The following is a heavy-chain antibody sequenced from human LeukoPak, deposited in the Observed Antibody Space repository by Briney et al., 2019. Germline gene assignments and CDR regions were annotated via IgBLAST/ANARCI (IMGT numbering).Heavy chain of an antibody. J-gene: IGHJ4*02. CDR1: GGTFSNYA. Sequence: SVKVSCKASGGTFSNYAFSWVRQAPGQGLEWMGGIIPIFGTANYAQKFQGRVTLTADDSTSTAYMELSSLRSEDTAVYYCARGRDSSGYYYYTKLGFDYWGQGTLVTVSS. CDR2: IIPIFGTA. D-gene: IGHD3-22*01. V-gene: IGHV1-69*13. CDR3: ARGRDSSGYYYYTKLGFDY.